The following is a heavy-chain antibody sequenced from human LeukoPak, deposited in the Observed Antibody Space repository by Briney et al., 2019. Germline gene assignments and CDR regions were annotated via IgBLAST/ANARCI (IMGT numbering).Heavy chain of an antibody. Sequence: ESGPALVKPTQTLTLTCTFSGFSLSTSGMCVSWIRQLPGKALEWLALIDWDDDKYYSTSLRTRLTISKDTSNNQVVLTMTNMDPVDTATYYCARYLYGDSASYFDYWGQGTLVTVSS. CDR2: IDWDDDK. V-gene: IGHV2-70*01. J-gene: IGHJ4*02. CDR1: GFSLSTSGMC. D-gene: IGHD4-17*01. CDR3: ARYLYGDSASYFDY.